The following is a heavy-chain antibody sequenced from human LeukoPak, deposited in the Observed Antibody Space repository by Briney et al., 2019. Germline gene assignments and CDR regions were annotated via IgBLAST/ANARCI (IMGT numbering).Heavy chain of an antibody. CDR3: ARGLYCSRSSCYKHAFDS. CDR2: IYYSGST. D-gene: IGHD2-2*02. V-gene: IGHV4-59*01. CDR1: GGSISNYY. J-gene: IGHJ3*02. Sequence: SETLSLTCTVSGGSISNYYWTWIRQPPGKGLVWIGDIYYSGSTNYNPSLKSRVTISVDTSKNQFSLKVSSVTSADTAIYFCARGLYCSRSSCYKHAFDSWGQGTMVTVSS.